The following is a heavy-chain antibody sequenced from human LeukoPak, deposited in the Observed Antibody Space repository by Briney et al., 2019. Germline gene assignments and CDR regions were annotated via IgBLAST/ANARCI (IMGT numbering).Heavy chain of an antibody. CDR1: GGTISSYY. J-gene: IGHJ3*02. CDR3: ARGRMHDFWSGSALDAFDI. Sequence: AESLTLTCTVSGGTISSYYWSWIRQPAGKGLECIGRNHTSESTEYNPSLKSRFTMSVDTSKNQFSMKLSSVTAADPAVYYCARGRMHDFWSGSALDAFDIWGQGTMVTVSS. D-gene: IGHD3-3*01. CDR2: NHTSEST. V-gene: IGHV4-4*07.